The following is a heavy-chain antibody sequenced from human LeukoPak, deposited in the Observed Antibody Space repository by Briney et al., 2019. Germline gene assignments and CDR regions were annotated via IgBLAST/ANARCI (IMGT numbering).Heavy chain of an antibody. D-gene: IGHD2-2*01. V-gene: IGHV1-18*01. J-gene: IGHJ4*02. CDR1: GYTFTTYG. CDR2: ISPDNGNT. Sequence: ASVKVSCKASGYTFTTYGISWVRQAPGQGLEWMGWISPDNGNTIYAQKVQGRVTMTTDTSTRTAYMELRSLRSDDTAVYYCARDYCSSTSCYFDYWGQGTLVTVSS. CDR3: ARDYCSSTSCYFDY.